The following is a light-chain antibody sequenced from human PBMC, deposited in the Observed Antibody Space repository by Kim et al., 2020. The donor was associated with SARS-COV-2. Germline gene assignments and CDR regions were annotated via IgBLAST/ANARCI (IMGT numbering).Light chain of an antibody. Sequence: LSPADRATRSCRASQSVSSYLAWYQQKPAQAPRLLIYDASNRATGSPARFSGSGSGTDFTLSIGSLEPEDFAVYYCQQRGNWPLTFGGGTKVDI. V-gene: IGKV3-11*01. CDR1: QSVSSY. CDR3: QQRGNWPLT. CDR2: DAS. J-gene: IGKJ4*01.